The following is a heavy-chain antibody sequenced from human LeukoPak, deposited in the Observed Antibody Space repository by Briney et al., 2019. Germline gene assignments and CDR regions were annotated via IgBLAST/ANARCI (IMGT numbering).Heavy chain of an antibody. D-gene: IGHD2-2*02. CDR1: GGSFSGYY. V-gene: IGHV4-34*01. J-gene: IGHJ5*02. Sequence: SETLSLACAVYGGSFSGYYWSWIRQPPGKGLEWIGEISHSGSTNYNPSLKSRVTISVDTSKSQFSLKLSSVTAADTAVYYCARARGGVPAAIPSFDPWGQGTLVTVSS. CDR2: ISHSGST. CDR3: ARARGGVPAAIPSFDP.